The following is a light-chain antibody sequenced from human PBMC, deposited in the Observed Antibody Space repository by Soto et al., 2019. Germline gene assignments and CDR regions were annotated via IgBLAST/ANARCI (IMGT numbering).Light chain of an antibody. CDR1: QSISSW. CDR2: KAS. V-gene: IGKV1-5*03. CDR3: LQYSSYFWT. Sequence: DIQMTQSPSTLSASVGDRVTITCRASQSISSWLAWYQQKPGKAPKLLIYKASSLESGVPSRFSGSGSGTEFTLTISSLQPDDFATYYCLQYSSYFWTFGQGTKVDIK. J-gene: IGKJ1*01.